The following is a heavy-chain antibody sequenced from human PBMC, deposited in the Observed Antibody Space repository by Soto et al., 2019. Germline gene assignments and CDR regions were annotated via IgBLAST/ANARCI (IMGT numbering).Heavy chain of an antibody. CDR2: IYYTGTT. CDR1: GGSISSYY. V-gene: IGHV4-59*08. J-gene: IGHJ4*02. CDR3: ARRWGRTFDY. Sequence: SETLSLTCTVSGGSISSYYWSWIRQPPGKGLEWIGYIYYTGTTNYNPSLKSRVTISVDTSKNQFSLKLSSVTAADTAVYYCARRWGRTFDYWGQGTLVTVSS. D-gene: IGHD7-27*01.